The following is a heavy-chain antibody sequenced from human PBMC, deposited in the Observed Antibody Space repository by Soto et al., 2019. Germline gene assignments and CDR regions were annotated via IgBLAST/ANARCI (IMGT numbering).Heavy chain of an antibody. Sequence: EMQLVESGGGLVQPGGSLRLSCAASGFTFSSYWIHWVHQAPGKGLVWVSRINNDGSGTIYADSVKGRFTISRDNAKNTLFLQMNSLRAEDTAVYYCTRGSFGHAMDVWGQGTTVTVSS. CDR2: INNDGSGT. CDR3: TRGSFGHAMDV. CDR1: GFTFSSYW. V-gene: IGHV3-74*01. D-gene: IGHD3-10*01. J-gene: IGHJ6*02.